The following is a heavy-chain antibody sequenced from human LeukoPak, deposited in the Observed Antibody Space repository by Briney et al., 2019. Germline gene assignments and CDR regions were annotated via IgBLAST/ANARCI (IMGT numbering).Heavy chain of an antibody. D-gene: IGHD2-15*01. CDR3: ARESPVATSGAFDI. CDR2: ISGGGRST. J-gene: IGHJ3*02. Sequence: GGSLRLSCAASGFTFSTCAMSWVRQAPGKGLEWVSTISGGGRSTDYADSVKGRFTISRDNPKNSLYLQMNSLRAEDTAVYYCARESPVATSGAFDIWGQGTMVTVSS. V-gene: IGHV3-23*01. CDR1: GFTFSTCA.